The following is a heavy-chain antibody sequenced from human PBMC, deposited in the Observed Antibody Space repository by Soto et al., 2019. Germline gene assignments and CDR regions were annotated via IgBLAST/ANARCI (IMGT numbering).Heavy chain of an antibody. J-gene: IGHJ4*02. Sequence: QVQLVESGGGVVQPGRSLRLSCAASGFTFSSYGMHWVRQAPGKGLEWVAVISYDGSNKYYADSVKGRFTISRDNSKNTLYLQMNSLRAEDTAVYYCAKSGGDGYKSAPYYFDYWGQGTLVTVSS. V-gene: IGHV3-30*18. CDR1: GFTFSSYG. D-gene: IGHD3-16*01. CDR3: AKSGGDGYKSAPYYFDY. CDR2: ISYDGSNK.